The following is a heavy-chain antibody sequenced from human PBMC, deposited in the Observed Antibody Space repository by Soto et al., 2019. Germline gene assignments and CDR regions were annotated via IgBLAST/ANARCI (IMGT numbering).Heavy chain of an antibody. CDR2: IIPIFGTA. V-gene: IGHV1-69*13. CDR1: GGTFSSYA. D-gene: IGHD3-16*01. J-gene: IGHJ6*02. CDR3: AAYPRGTIYGMDV. Sequence: SVKVSCKASGGTFSSYAISWVRQAPGQGLEWMGGIIPIFGTANYAQKFQGRVTITGDESTSTAYMELSSLRSEDTAVYYCAAYPRGTIYGMDVWGQGTTVTVSS.